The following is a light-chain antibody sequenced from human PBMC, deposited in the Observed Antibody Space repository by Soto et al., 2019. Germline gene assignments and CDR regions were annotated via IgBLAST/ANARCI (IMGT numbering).Light chain of an antibody. CDR1: QSISDF. J-gene: IGKJ4*01. Sequence: DIQMTQSPYSLSASVGDRVTITCRASQSISDFLNWYQQKPGKAPKLLIYAASTLQSGVPSRFSGSGSGTDFTLTISSLQPEDVATYYCQQANRFPLTFGGGTKVDI. CDR2: AAS. V-gene: IGKV1-39*01. CDR3: QQANRFPLT.